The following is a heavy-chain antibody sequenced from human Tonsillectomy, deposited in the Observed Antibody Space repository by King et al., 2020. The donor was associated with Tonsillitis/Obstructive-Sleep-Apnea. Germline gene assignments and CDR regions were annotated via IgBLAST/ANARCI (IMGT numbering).Heavy chain of an antibody. V-gene: IGHV1-2*02. CDR2: INPNNGGT. J-gene: IGHJ4*02. Sequence: QLVQSGAEVKKPGASVKVSCKASGYTFTGYYIHWVRQAPGQGLEWMGWINPNNGGTKYAQKFQGRVTVTRDTSISTAYMELRSLRSDDTAVYFCTRRTVTDGFDYWGQGTLVTVSS. CDR1: GYTFTGYY. D-gene: IGHD4-17*01. CDR3: TRRTVTDGFDY.